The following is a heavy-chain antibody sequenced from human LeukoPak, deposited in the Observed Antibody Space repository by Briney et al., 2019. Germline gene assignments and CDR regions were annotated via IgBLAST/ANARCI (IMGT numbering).Heavy chain of an antibody. CDR1: VYTLTELS. D-gene: IGHD1/OR15-1a*01. CDR2: FDPEDGET. J-gene: IGHJ6*03. Sequence: ASVKVTCKVSVYTLTELSMHWVRQAPGKGLEWMGGFDPEDGETIYAQKFQGRVTMTEDTSTDTAYMELSSLRSEDTAVYYCARDRRLGTSYYYYYYMDVWGKGTTVTVSS. V-gene: IGHV1-24*01. CDR3: ARDRRLGTSYYYYYYMDV.